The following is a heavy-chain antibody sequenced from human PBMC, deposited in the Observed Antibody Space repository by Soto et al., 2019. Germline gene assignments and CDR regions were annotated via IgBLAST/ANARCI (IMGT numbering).Heavy chain of an antibody. V-gene: IGHV4-59*01. CDR3: ARKGLGASVAFDI. CDR1: GGSISSYY. CDR2: IYYSGST. Sequence: SETLSLTCTVSGGSISSYYWSWIRQPPGKGLEWIGYIYYSGSTNYNPSLKSRVTISVDTSKNQFSLKLSSVTAADTAVYYCARKGLGASVAFDIWGQGTMVTVSS. D-gene: IGHD3-16*01. J-gene: IGHJ3*02.